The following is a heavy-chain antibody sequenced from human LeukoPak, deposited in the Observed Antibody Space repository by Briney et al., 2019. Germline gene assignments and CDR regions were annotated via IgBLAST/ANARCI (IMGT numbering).Heavy chain of an antibody. CDR2: ISWNSGSI. CDR3: AKDISDYDSSGSVDY. Sequence: LRLSCAASGFTFDDYAMHWVRQAPGKGLEWVSGISWNSGSIGYADPVKGRFTISRDNAKNSLYLQMNSLRAEDTALYYCAKDISDYDSSGSVDYWGQGTLVTVSS. CDR1: GFTFDDYA. J-gene: IGHJ4*02. V-gene: IGHV3-9*01. D-gene: IGHD3-22*01.